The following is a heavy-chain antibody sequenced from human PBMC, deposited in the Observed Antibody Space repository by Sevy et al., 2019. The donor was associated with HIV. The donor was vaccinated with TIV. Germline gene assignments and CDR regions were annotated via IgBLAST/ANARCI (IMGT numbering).Heavy chain of an antibody. V-gene: IGHV4-59*08. J-gene: IGHJ3*02. CDR2: VYYTRGT. CDR3: ARRNDFDI. CDR1: GGSINSDY. Sequence: SETLSLTCTVSGGSINSDYWNWVRQPPGKGLEWIGYVYYTRGTNYNPSLKNRVNISVDRNKNQFTLKLTSVTAADTAVYYCARRNDFDIWGQRTMVTVSS.